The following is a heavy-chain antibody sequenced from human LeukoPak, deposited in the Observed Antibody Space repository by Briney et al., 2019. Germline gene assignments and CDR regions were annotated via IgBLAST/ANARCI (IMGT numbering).Heavy chain of an antibody. V-gene: IGHV1-69*04. CDR2: IIPIFGIA. D-gene: IGHD4-17*01. CDR1: GGTFSSYA. Sequence: SVKVSCKAPGGTFSSYAISWVRQAPGQGLEWMGRIIPIFGIANYAQKFQGRVTITADKSTSTAYMELSSLRSEDTAVYYCARASGDHFDYWGQGTLVTVSS. J-gene: IGHJ4*02. CDR3: ARASGDHFDY.